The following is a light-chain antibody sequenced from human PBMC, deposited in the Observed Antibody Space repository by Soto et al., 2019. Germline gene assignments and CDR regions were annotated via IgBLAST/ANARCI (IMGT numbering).Light chain of an antibody. Sequence: IMLTKSPDTLSLSPGERDTLSCRASQSVGTYLAWYQQKPGQAPRLLIYGASSRATGIPDRFSGSGSGTDFTLTISRLEPEDFAVYYCQQYVSIPLTFGGGTMVDIK. CDR1: QSVGTY. CDR2: GAS. J-gene: IGKJ4*01. V-gene: IGKV3-20*01. CDR3: QQYVSIPLT.